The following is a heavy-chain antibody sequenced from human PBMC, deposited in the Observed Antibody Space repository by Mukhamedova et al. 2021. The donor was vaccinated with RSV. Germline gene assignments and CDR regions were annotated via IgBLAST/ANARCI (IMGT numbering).Heavy chain of an antibody. Sequence: GLEWVSSISGSGGSTYYADSVKGRFTISRDNSKNTLSLQMNSLRAEDTAVYYCAKVDQDYYYYYMDVWCKGTTVTVSS. CDR2: ISGSGGST. J-gene: IGHJ6*03. V-gene: IGHV3-23*01. CDR3: AKVDQDYYYYYMDV. D-gene: IGHD5-12*01.